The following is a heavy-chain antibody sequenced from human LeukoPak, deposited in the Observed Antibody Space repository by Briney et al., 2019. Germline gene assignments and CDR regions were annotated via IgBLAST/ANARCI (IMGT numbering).Heavy chain of an antibody. J-gene: IGHJ4*02. V-gene: IGHV3-66*01. CDR2: VYSVGAT. D-gene: IGHD1-14*01. CDR3: ATERPGSRTLDS. Sequence: GGSLRLSCADSGFIVSGNHMNWVRLAPGKGLEWVSIVYSVGATYYEESVKGRFTVSRDDSKNIVFLQMNNLRSEDTAVYFCATERPGSRTLDSWGQGTPVTVSS. CDR1: GFIVSGNH.